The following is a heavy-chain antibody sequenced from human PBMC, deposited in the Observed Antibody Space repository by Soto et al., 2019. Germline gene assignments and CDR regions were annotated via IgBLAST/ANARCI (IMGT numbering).Heavy chain of an antibody. Sequence: TSETLSLTCTVSGGSISSYYWSWIRQPPGKGLEWIGYIYYSGSTNYNPSLKSRVTISVDTSKNQFSLKLSSVTAADTAVYYCARDLSGTTSGWFDPWGQGTLVTVSS. J-gene: IGHJ5*02. CDR1: GGSISSYY. D-gene: IGHD1-1*01. CDR2: IYYSGST. V-gene: IGHV4-59*01. CDR3: ARDLSGTTSGWFDP.